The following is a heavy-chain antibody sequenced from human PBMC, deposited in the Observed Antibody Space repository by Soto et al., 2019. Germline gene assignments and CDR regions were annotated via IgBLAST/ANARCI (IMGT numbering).Heavy chain of an antibody. CDR2: INNSGHYT. Sequence: GGSLRLSCTTSTLRFSDHTMSWVRQAPGKGLEWASDINNSGHYTYYADSVKGRFTISRDNSKNTMFLQMNNLRVEDTAMYYCTRRPDDFDIWGQGTMVTVSS. CDR1: TLRFSDHT. J-gene: IGHJ3*02. CDR3: TRRPDDFDI. V-gene: IGHV3-23*01.